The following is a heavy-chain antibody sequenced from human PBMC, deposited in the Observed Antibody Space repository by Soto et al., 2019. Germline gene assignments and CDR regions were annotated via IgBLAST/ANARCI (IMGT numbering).Heavy chain of an antibody. CDR2: INHSGST. CDR3: ARGRVRATNWNWFDP. V-gene: IGHV4-34*01. CDR1: GGSFSDYY. D-gene: IGHD1-26*01. J-gene: IGHJ5*02. Sequence: PSETLSLTCAVYGGSFSDYYWTWIRQPPGKGLEWIGEINHSGSTNYNPSLKSRVTISVHTSKNQFSLKLSSVTAADTSVYYCARGRVRATNWNWFDPWGQGTLVTV.